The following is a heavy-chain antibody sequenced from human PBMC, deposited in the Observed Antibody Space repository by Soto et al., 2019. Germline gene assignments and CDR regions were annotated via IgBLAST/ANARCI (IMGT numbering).Heavy chain of an antibody. Sequence: QVQLQESGPGLVKPSETLSLTCTVSGGSISSYYWSWIRQPAGKGLEWIGRIYTSGRTNYRPSLKSHVSVSLDTSKDQSSLMRSSVTAADTAVYYCAREPSTVVRVYYFDYGGQGTLVTVAS. CDR2: IYTSGRT. CDR3: AREPSTVVRVYYFDY. D-gene: IGHD3-10*01. CDR1: GGSISSYY. V-gene: IGHV4-4*07. J-gene: IGHJ4*02.